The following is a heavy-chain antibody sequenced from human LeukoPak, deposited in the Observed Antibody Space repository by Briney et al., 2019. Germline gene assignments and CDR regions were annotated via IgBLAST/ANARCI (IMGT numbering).Heavy chain of an antibody. CDR3: ARGTTHYGFWSGSGGYKFDY. CDR1: GFTFSDHY. Sequence: GGSLRLSCVASGFTFSDHYMDWVRQAPGKGLEWVGRTRNKANSYTTEYAASVKGRFTISRDDSKNSLYLQMSSLKTEDTAVYHCARGTTHYGFWSGSGGYKFDYWGQGTLVTVSS. J-gene: IGHJ4*02. V-gene: IGHV3-72*01. CDR2: TRNKANSYTT. D-gene: IGHD3-3*01.